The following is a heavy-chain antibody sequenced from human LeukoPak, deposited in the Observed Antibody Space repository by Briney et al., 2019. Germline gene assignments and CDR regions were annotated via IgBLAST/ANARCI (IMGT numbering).Heavy chain of an antibody. J-gene: IGHJ4*02. V-gene: IGHV4-39*07. CDR3: ARGRYYYDSSGYYLAFDY. D-gene: IGHD3-22*01. Sequence: SETLSLTCTVSGGSISSSSYYWGWIRQPPGKGLEWIGSIYYSGSTYYNPSLKSRVTISVDTSKNQFSLKLSSVTAADTAVYYCARGRYYYDSSGYYLAFDYWGQGTLVTVSS. CDR1: GGSISSSSYY. CDR2: IYYSGST.